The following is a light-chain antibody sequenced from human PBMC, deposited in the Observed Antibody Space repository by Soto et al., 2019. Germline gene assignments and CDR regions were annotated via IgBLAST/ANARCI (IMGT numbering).Light chain of an antibody. V-gene: IGKV3-11*01. CDR3: QQSSNWPPWT. J-gene: IGKJ1*01. CDR1: QSVGTS. CDR2: DAS. Sequence: EIVLTQSPATLSLSPGERATFSCKASQSVGTSLACFQQKPGQAPRLLIYDASVRATGIPARFSGSGSGTDFTHTISRLQPEDIAMYYCQQSSNWPPWTFGRGTRVEI.